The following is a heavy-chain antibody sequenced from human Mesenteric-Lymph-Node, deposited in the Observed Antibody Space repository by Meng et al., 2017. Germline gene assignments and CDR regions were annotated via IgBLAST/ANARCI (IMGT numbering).Heavy chain of an antibody. D-gene: IGHD1-26*01. CDR1: GYTFSSYW. J-gene: IGHJ2*01. Sequence: EVQLVESGGGLIQPGESLRLSCAASGYTFSSYWMSWVRQTPEKGLVWISHISGDGSSTSYADSVKGRFTISRDNAKNTLYLQMNSLRVEDTAVYYCTRNQWGPHLWGRGTLVTVFS. CDR2: ISGDGSST. CDR3: TRNQWGPHL. V-gene: IGHV3-74*01.